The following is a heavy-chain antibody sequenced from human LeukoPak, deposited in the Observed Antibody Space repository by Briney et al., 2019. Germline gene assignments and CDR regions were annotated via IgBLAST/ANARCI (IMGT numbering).Heavy chain of an antibody. CDR2: INHSGSI. CDR3: ARARYSSGWYYY. J-gene: IGHJ4*02. Sequence: PSETLSLTCAVYGGSFSGYYWSWIRQPPGKGLEWIGEINHSGSINYNPSLKSRVTISVDTSKNQFSLKLSSVTAADTAVYYCARARYSSGWYYYWGQGTLVTVSS. D-gene: IGHD6-19*01. CDR1: GGSFSGYY. V-gene: IGHV4-34*01.